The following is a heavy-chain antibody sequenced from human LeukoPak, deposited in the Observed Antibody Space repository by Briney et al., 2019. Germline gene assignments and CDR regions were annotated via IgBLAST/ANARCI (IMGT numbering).Heavy chain of an antibody. Sequence: GGSLKLSCAASGFTFSGSAMHWVRQASGKGLEWVGRIRSKANSYATAYAASVKGRFTISRDDSKNTAYLQMNSLKTEDTAVYYCTRLFTRGGTAMVTRYYYYGMDVWGQGTTVTVSS. CDR3: TRLFTRGGTAMVTRYYYYGMDV. CDR2: IRSKANSYAT. CDR1: GFTFSGSA. J-gene: IGHJ6*02. V-gene: IGHV3-73*01. D-gene: IGHD5-18*01.